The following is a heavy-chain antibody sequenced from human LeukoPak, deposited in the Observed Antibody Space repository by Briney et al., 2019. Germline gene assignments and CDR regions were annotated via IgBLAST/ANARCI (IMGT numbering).Heavy chain of an antibody. V-gene: IGHV3-74*01. J-gene: IGHJ4*02. Sequence: PGGSLRLSCAASGFTFSSYWMHWVRQAPGKGLVWVSRINSDGSSTNYADSVEGRFTISRDNAKNTLYLQMNSLRAEDTAVYYCARGGNPDAPPYDYWGQGTLVTVSS. CDR2: INSDGSST. CDR1: GFTFSSYW. CDR3: ARGGNPDAPPYDY. D-gene: IGHD4-23*01.